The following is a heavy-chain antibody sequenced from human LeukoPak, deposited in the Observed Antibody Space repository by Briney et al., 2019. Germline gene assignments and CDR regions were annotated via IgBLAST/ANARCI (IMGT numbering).Heavy chain of an antibody. CDR1: GGSISSSGYY. J-gene: IGHJ4*02. Sequence: SETLSLTCTVSGGSISSSGYYWGWTRQPPGKGLEWIGSIYYSGSTYYNPSLKSRVTISVDTSKNQFSLKLSSVTAADTAVYYCARRLMVYAAFDYWGQGTLVTVSS. D-gene: IGHD2-8*01. V-gene: IGHV4-39*07. CDR2: IYYSGST. CDR3: ARRLMVYAAFDY.